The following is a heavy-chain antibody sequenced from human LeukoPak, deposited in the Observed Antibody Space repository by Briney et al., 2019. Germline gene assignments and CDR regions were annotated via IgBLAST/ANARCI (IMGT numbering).Heavy chain of an antibody. CDR3: ARKAVPEASFFDY. Sequence: GESLQISCKGSGSNFTNYWIAWVRQLPGKGLEWMGIIFPGDSNTIYSPSFEGQVTISADKSISTAYLQWSSLKASDTAMYYCARKAVPEASFFDYWGQGTLVTVSS. CDR1: GSNFTNYW. V-gene: IGHV5-51*01. CDR2: IFPGDSNT. J-gene: IGHJ4*02. D-gene: IGHD6-19*01.